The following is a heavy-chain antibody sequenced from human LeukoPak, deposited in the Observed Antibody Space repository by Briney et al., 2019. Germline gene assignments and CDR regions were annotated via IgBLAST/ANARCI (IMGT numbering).Heavy chain of an antibody. CDR3: AKDPYPTGTASVLFDY. V-gene: IGHV3-9*01. D-gene: IGHD1-1*01. J-gene: IGHJ4*02. Sequence: PGGSLRLSCAASGFTFDDYAMHWVRQAPGKGLERVSGISWNSGSIGCADSVKGRFTISRDNAKNSLYLQMNSLRAEDTALYYCAKDPYPTGTASVLFDYWGQGTLVTVSS. CDR2: ISWNSGSI. CDR1: GFTFDDYA.